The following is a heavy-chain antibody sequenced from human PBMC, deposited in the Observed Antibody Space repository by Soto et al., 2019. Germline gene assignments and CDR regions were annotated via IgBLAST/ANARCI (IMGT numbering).Heavy chain of an antibody. CDR3: ARDNRGGSSHY. CDR2: IIPILGIA. Sequence: QVQLVQSGAEVKKPGSSVKVSCKASGGTFSSYTISWVRQAPGQGLEWMGRIIPILGIANYAQKFQGRVTITADKSTSTAYMELSSLRSEDTAVYYCARDNRGGSSHYLGQGTLVTVSS. D-gene: IGHD1-26*01. V-gene: IGHV1-69*08. CDR1: GGTFSSYT. J-gene: IGHJ4*02.